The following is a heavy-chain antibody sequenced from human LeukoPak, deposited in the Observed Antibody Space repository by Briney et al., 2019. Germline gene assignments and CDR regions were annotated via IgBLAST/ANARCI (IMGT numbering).Heavy chain of an antibody. CDR2: INHSGST. CDR3: ARGSLGYGYGRNFDY. D-gene: IGHD5-18*01. Sequence: SETLSLTCAVYGGSFSGYYWSWIRQPPGKGLEWIGEINHSGSTNYNPSLKSRVTISVDTSKNQFSLKLSSVTAADTAVYYCARGSLGYGYGRNFDYWGQGTLVTVSS. J-gene: IGHJ4*02. V-gene: IGHV4-34*01. CDR1: GGSFSGYY.